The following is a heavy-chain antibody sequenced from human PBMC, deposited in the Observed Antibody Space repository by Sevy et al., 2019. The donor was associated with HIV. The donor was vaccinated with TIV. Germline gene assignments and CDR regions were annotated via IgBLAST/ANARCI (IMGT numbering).Heavy chain of an antibody. Sequence: GGSLRLSCAASGFTFSSYAMSWVRQAPGKGVEWVSAISGRSGSTYYAHSVKGRFTITRDNSKNTLYLQMNSLRAEDKAVYYCAKSQVGANTGDAFDIWGQGTMVTVSS. CDR1: GFTFSSYA. CDR3: AKSQVGANTGDAFDI. V-gene: IGHV3-23*01. CDR2: ISGRSGST. J-gene: IGHJ3*02. D-gene: IGHD1-26*01.